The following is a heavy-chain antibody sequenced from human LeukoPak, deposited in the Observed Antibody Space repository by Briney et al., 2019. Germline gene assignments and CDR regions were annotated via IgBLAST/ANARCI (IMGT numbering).Heavy chain of an antibody. D-gene: IGHD1-14*01. V-gene: IGHV3-7*01. CDR1: GFTFSSYW. J-gene: IGHJ6*03. CDR3: ASNLENYYYYYMDV. CDR2: IKQDGSEK. Sequence: GGSLRLSCAASGFTFSSYWMSWVRQAPGKGLEWVANIKQDGSEKYYVDSVKGRFTISRDNAKNSLYLQMNSLRAEDTAVYYCASNLENYYYYYMDVWGKGTTVTVSS.